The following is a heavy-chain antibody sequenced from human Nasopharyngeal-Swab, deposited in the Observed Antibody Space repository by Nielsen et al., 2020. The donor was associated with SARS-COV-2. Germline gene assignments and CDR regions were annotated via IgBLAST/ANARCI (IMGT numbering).Heavy chain of an antibody. CDR3: ARRRYNWNLDSDYYGMDV. Sequence: VRQMPGKGLEWMGRIDPSDSYTNYSPSFQGHVTISADKSISTAYLQWSSLKASDTAMYYCARRRYNWNLDSDYYGMDVWDQGTTVTVSS. CDR2: IDPSDSYT. V-gene: IGHV5-10-1*01. J-gene: IGHJ6*02. D-gene: IGHD1-20*01.